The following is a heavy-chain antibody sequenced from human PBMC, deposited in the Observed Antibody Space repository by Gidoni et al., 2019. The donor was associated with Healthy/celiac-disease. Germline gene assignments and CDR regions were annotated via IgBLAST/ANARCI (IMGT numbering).Heavy chain of an antibody. CDR3: AKHSSSWYVGWFDP. Sequence: EVQLLESGGGLVQPGVSLRLSCAASGFTFSSYAMSWVRQAPGKGLEWVSAISASGDSTYFADSVKGRFTISRDNSKNTVYLQMNSLRAEDTAVYYCAKHSSSWYVGWFDPWGQGTLVTVSS. CDR2: ISASGDST. V-gene: IGHV3-23*01. J-gene: IGHJ5*02. D-gene: IGHD6-13*01. CDR1: GFTFSSYA.